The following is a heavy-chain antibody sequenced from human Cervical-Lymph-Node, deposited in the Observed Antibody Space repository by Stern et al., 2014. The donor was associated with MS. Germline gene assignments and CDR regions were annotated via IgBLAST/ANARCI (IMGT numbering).Heavy chain of an antibody. CDR1: GFTFDDFA. D-gene: IGHD3-3*01. CDR3: ARTSIGFDL. J-gene: IGHJ4*02. Sequence: QLVESGGGLVQPGRSLRLSCAASGFTFDDFAMNWVRLVPGKGLEWVSSITWNSGRLDYADSVKGRFIISRDNAKNSLYLQMNSLRAEDTAFYYCARTSIGFDLWGQGTLVTVSS. V-gene: IGHV3-9*01. CDR2: ITWNSGRL.